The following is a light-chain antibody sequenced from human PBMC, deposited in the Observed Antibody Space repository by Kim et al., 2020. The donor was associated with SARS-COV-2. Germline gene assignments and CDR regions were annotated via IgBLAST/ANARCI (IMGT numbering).Light chain of an antibody. CDR1: NIGVKS. Sequence: PGKPASSTCGGDNIGVKSVHGYQQKPGPAPVVVIHYDSDRTSGIPERFSGSNSGNTATLTITGVEAGDEADYYCQVWDNSRVHLVFGGGTQLTVL. CDR3: QVWDNSRVHLV. V-gene: IGLV3-21*04. CDR2: YDS. J-gene: IGLJ2*01.